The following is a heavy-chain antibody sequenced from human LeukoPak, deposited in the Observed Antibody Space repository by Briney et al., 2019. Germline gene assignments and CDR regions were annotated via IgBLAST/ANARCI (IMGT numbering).Heavy chain of an antibody. D-gene: IGHD2-15*01. Sequence: SGGSLRLSCAASGFTFSSYSMNWVRQAPGKGLEWVSYISSSSSTIYYADSVKGRFTISRDNAKNSLYLQMNSLRAEDTAVYYCAHLYCSGGSCYRDAFDYWGQGTLVTVSS. CDR3: AHLYCSGGSCYRDAFDY. V-gene: IGHV3-48*01. CDR2: ISSSSSTI. J-gene: IGHJ4*02. CDR1: GFTFSSYS.